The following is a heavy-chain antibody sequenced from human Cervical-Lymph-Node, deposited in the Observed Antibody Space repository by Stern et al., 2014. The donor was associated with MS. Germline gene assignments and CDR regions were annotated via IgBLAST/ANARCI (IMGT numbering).Heavy chain of an antibody. CDR1: GYNFLTYW. V-gene: IGHV5-51*01. CDR3: ARHPSGDWYFDL. Sequence: EVQLVESGAEVKKPGESLKISCKGFGYNFLTYWVGWVRQMPVEGLEWMGIIYPADSDVRYSPSFQGQVTISADKSISTAYLQWSNLKASDTAMYYCARHPSGDWYFDLWGRGTLVTVSS. J-gene: IGHJ2*01. D-gene: IGHD5-24*01. CDR2: IYPADSDV.